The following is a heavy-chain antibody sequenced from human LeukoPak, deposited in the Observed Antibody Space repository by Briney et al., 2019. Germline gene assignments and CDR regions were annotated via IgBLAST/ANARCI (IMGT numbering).Heavy chain of an antibody. CDR1: GFTFSSCG. V-gene: IGHV3-30*18. CDR2: ISYDGSNK. Sequence: GRSLRLSCAASGFTFSSCGMHWVRQAPGKGLEWVAVISYDGSNKYYADSVKGRFTISRDNSKNTLYLQMNSLRAEDTAVYYCAKSAAKLRYYDFWSGYYANDHYYYYYGMDVWGQGTTVTVSS. D-gene: IGHD3-3*01. J-gene: IGHJ6*02. CDR3: AKSAAKLRYYDFWSGYYANDHYYYYYGMDV.